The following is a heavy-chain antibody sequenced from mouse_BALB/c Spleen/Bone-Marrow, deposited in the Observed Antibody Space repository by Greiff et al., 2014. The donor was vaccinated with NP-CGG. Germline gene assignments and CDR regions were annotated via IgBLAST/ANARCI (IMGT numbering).Heavy chain of an antibody. J-gene: IGHJ1*01. Sequence: VQVVESGPGLVAPSQSLSITRTVSGFSLTSYGVHWVRQPPGKGLEWLGVIWAGGSTNYNSALMSRLSISKDNSKSQVFLKMNSLQTDDTAMYYCARVYLWYFDVWGRDHGHRLL. D-gene: IGHD2-3*01. V-gene: IGHV2-9*02. CDR2: IWAGGST. CDR3: ARVYLWYFDV. CDR1: GFSLTSYG.